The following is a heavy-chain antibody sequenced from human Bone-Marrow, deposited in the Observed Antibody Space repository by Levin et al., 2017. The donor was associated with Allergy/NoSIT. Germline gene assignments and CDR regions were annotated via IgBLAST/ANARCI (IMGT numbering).Heavy chain of an antibody. CDR2: ISGSGENT. J-gene: IGHJ4*02. V-gene: IGHV3-23*01. CDR1: GFTFRIYA. CDR3: ANPTTVTTLSY. D-gene: IGHD4-17*01. Sequence: GGSLRLSCAVSGFTFRIYAMSWVRQAPGKGLEWVSGISGSGENTYYADSVKGRFTISRDNSKNTLYLQMNSLRADDTAVYYCANPTTVTTLSYWGQGTLVTVSS.